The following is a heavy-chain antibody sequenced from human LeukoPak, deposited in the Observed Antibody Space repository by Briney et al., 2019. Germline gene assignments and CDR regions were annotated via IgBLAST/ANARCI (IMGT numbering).Heavy chain of an antibody. D-gene: IGHD1-14*01. CDR1: GLSLRTSGVG. CDR3: AHTLTDGPLDY. CDR2: IYWDDDK. J-gene: IGHJ4*02. V-gene: IGHV2-5*02. Sequence: SGPTLVNLTQSLTLTCTFSGLSLRTSGVGVAWIRLPPGKALDCLALIYWDDDKRYSPSLKSRLTITKDTSKNQVVLTMTNMDPVDTATYYCAHTLTDGPLDYWGQGTLVTVSS.